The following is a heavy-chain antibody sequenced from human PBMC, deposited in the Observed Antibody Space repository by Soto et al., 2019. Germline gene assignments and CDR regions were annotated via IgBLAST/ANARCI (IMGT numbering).Heavy chain of an antibody. CDR3: ARAIVAARSQDAFDI. CDR2: IIPIFGTA. J-gene: IGHJ3*02. D-gene: IGHD1-26*01. Sequence: GASVKVSCKASGGTFSSYAISWVRQAPGQGLEWMGGIIPIFGTANYAQKFQGRVTITADESTSTAYMELSSLRSEDTAVYYCARAIVAARSQDAFDIWGQGTMVTVSS. CDR1: GGTFSSYA. V-gene: IGHV1-69*13.